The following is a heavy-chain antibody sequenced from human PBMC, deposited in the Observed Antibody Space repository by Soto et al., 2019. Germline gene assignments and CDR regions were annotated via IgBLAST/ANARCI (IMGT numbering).Heavy chain of an antibody. CDR1: GFSFSKYS. Sequence: GGALGLCCAASGFSFSKYSMKWIRQAPGKGLEWVSSINDRSNYIYYADSEKGRFTISRDSATNSTYLQMTSLRPDDTAVYYCAHCRSCTCSNCLDYWGRGPLVTVCS. V-gene: IGHV3-21*06. D-gene: IGHD2-2*01. J-gene: IGHJ4*02. CDR3: AHCRSCTCSNCLDY. CDR2: INDRSNYI.